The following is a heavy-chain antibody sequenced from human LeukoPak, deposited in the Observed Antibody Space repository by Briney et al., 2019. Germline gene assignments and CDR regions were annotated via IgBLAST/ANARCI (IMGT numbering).Heavy chain of an antibody. CDR2: IYHSGST. J-gene: IGHJ5*02. CDR1: GYSISSGYY. Sequence: SETLSLTCTVSGYSISSGYYWGWIRQPPGKGLEWIGSIYHSGSTYYNPSLKSRVIISVDTSKNQFSLKLSSVTAADTAVYYCARVVYYDSSGYHPINWFDPWGQGTLVTVSS. D-gene: IGHD3-22*01. CDR3: ARVVYYDSSGYHPINWFDP. V-gene: IGHV4-38-2*02.